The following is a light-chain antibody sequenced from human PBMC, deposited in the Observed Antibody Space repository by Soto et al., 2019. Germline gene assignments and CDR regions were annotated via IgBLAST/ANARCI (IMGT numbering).Light chain of an antibody. J-gene: IGLJ2*01. CDR2: DVS. CDR3: SSHTSSSTVV. Sequence: QSALTQPASVSGSPGQSITISCTGTSSDVGGYNYVSWYQQHPGKALKLMIYDVSNRPSGVSNRFSGSKSGNTASLTISGLQAEDEADYYCSSHTSSSTVVFGGGIKLTVL. V-gene: IGLV2-14*01. CDR1: SSDVGGYNY.